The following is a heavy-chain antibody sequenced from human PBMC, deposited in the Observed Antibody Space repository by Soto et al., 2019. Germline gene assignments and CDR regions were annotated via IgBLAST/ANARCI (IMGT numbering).Heavy chain of an antibody. CDR3: ARYRGNEYQLLGAGGNWFDP. V-gene: IGHV1-69*01. CDR2: IIPIFGTA. CDR1: GGTFSSYA. D-gene: IGHD2-2*01. J-gene: IGHJ5*02. Sequence: QVQLVQSGAEVKKPGSSVKVSCKASGGTFSSYAISWVRQAPGQGLEWMGGIIPIFGTANYAQKFQGRVTITADESTSTAYMELSSLRSEDTAVYYCARYRGNEYQLLGAGGNWFDPWGQGTLVTVSS.